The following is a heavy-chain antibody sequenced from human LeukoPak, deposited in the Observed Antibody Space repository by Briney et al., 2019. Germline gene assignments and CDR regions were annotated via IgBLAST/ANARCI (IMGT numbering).Heavy chain of an antibody. CDR2: ISVSGFST. CDR3: AKLDGSGAGSSRPPIDY. J-gene: IGHJ4*02. CDR1: GFSFSTYA. V-gene: IGHV3-23*01. D-gene: IGHD3-10*01. Sequence: GGSLRLSCEASGFSFSTYAMNWVRQAPGKGLEWVSVISVSGFSTYYADSVKGRFTISRDMSKSTLYLQMNSLRAEDTAIYYCAKLDGSGAGSSRPPIDYWGQGSLVTVSS.